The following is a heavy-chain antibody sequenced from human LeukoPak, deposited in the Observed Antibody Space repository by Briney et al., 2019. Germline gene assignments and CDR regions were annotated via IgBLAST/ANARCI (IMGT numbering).Heavy chain of an antibody. CDR1: GFTLSSYD. V-gene: IGHV3-13*01. D-gene: IGHD6-19*01. CDR2: IDIPGNT. CDR3: ARAVAGTHWFDP. J-gene: IGHJ5*02. Sequence: GGSLRLSCAASGFTLSSYDMHWVRQPPGKGLEWVSGIDIPGNTYYPDSVKGRFTMSRESAKNSLYLQMNSLRAGDTAVYYCARAVAGTHWFDPWGQGTLVTVSS.